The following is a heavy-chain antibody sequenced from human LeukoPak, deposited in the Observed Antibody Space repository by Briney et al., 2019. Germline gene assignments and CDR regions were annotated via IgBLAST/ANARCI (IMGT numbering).Heavy chain of an antibody. D-gene: IGHD3-22*01. CDR1: GYSFTSYW. CDR2: IYPHDSDT. Sequence: ESLKISCKGSGYSFTSYWIAWVRQRPGKGLEWMGLIYPHDSDTRYNPSFQGQITISGDKSSTTAYLQWSNLKASDTAIYYCASSDDRSPSFDYWGQGTLVTVSS. J-gene: IGHJ4*02. V-gene: IGHV5-51*01. CDR3: ASSDDRSPSFDY.